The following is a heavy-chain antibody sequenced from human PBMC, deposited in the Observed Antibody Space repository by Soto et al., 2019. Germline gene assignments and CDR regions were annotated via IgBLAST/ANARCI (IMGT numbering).Heavy chain of an antibody. Sequence: QVQLVQSGAEVKKPGASVKVSCKASGYTFTTYGISWVRQAPGQGLEWMGWISAYNGDTNYAQKFQGRVTMTTDTSKRTAYMEVRSLRSDDTAVYYCARDPLEHFQYWGQGTLVNVSS. CDR1: GYTFTTYG. CDR3: ARDPLEHFQY. CDR2: ISAYNGDT. V-gene: IGHV1-18*01. J-gene: IGHJ1*01.